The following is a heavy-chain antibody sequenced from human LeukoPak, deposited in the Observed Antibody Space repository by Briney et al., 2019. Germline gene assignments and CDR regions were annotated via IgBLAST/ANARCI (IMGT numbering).Heavy chain of an antibody. V-gene: IGHV3-30*18. CDR2: ISYDGSNK. Sequence: PGRSLRLSCAASGFTFSSYGMHWVRQAPGKGLEWVAVISYDGSNKYYADSVKGRFTISRDNSKNTLYLQMNSLRAEDTAVYYCAKDQGPYGSGSYYPFDYWGQGTLVTVSS. J-gene: IGHJ4*02. CDR1: GFTFSSYG. D-gene: IGHD3-10*01. CDR3: AKDQGPYGSGSYYPFDY.